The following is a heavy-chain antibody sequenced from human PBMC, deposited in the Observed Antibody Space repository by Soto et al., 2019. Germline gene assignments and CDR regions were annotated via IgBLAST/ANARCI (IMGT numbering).Heavy chain of an antibody. Sequence: SETLSLTCAVYGGSFSGYYWSWIRQPPGKGLEWIGEINHSGSTNYNPSLKSRVTISVDTSKNQFSLKLSSVTAADTAVYYCARGSPLTNDAFDIWGQGTMVTVSS. D-gene: IGHD4-4*01. CDR3: ARGSPLTNDAFDI. J-gene: IGHJ3*02. CDR2: INHSGST. CDR1: GGSFSGYY. V-gene: IGHV4-34*01.